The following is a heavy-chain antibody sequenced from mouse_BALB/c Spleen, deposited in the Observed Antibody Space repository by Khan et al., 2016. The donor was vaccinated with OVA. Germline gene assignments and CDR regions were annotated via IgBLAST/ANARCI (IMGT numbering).Heavy chain of an antibody. CDR2: ITSGGSYT. D-gene: IGHD1-1*01. V-gene: IGHV5-6-4*01. CDR3: TRDRNYYGSIFYFDY. CDR1: GFAFSSYS. J-gene: IGHJ2*01. Sequence: EVELVESGGGLVKPGGSLKLSCAASGFAFSSYSMSWVRQTPEKRLEWVATITSGGSYTYYPDSVKGRFTISRDNAKNTLYLQMSKRKSEDTAMYYCTRDRNYYGSIFYFDYWGQGTTLTGSS.